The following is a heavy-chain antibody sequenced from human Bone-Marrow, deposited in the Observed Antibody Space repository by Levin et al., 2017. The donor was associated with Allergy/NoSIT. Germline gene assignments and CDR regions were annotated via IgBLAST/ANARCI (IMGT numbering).Heavy chain of an antibody. D-gene: IGHD5-18*01. V-gene: IGHV3-48*02. CDR1: GFSFSSHS. CDR3: VRHNGYLLFDY. J-gene: IGHJ4*02. CDR2: ITSSSNNI. Sequence: LSLTCVASGFSFSSHSMDWVRQAPGKGLEWISYITSSSNNIQYADSVKGRFTISRDNAKNSLYLQMNSLRDEDTAVYYCVRHNGYLLFDYWGQGTLVTVSS.